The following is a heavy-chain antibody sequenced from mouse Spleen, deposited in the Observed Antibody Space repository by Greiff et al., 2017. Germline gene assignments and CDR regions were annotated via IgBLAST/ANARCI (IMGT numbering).Heavy chain of an antibody. CDR1: GFTFSDYG. Sequence: VQLKESGGGLVKPGGSLKLSCAASGFTFSDYGMHWVRQAPEKGLEWVAYISSGSSTIYYADTVKGRFTISRDNAKNTLFLQMTSLRSEDTAMYYCARRYYGNYGSLFDYWGQGTTLTVSS. D-gene: IGHD2-1*01. CDR2: ISSGSSTI. V-gene: IGHV5-17*01. J-gene: IGHJ2*01. CDR3: ARRYYGNYGSLFDY.